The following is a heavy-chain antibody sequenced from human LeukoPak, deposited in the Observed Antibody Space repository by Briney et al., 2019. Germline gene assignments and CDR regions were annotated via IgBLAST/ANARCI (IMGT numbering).Heavy chain of an antibody. CDR3: ARRGTAAGNLDY. CDR2: IYYSGST. Sequence: KPSETLSLTCTVSGGSISSSSYYWGWIRQPPGEGLEWIGSIYYSGSTYYNPSLKSRVTISVDTSKNQFSLKLSSVTAADTAVYYCARRGTAAGNLDYWGQGTLVTVSS. CDR1: GGSISSSSYY. V-gene: IGHV4-39*01. D-gene: IGHD6-13*01. J-gene: IGHJ4*02.